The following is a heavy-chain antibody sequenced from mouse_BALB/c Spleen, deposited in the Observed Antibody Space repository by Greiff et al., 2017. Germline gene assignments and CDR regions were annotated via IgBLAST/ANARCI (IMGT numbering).Heavy chain of an antibody. Sequence: EVKVVESGGGLVEPGGSLKLSCAASGFTFSSYAMSWVRQTPEKRLEWVASISSGGSTYYPDSVKGRFTISRDNARNILYLQMSSLRSEDTAMYYCARAYGNYFDYWGQGTTLTVSS. CDR3: ARAYGNYFDY. V-gene: IGHV5-6-5*01. CDR2: ISSGGST. CDR1: GFTFSSYA. D-gene: IGHD2-1*01. J-gene: IGHJ2*01.